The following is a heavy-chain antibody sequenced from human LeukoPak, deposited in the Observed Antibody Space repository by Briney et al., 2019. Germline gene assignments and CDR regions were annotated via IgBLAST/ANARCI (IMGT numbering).Heavy chain of an antibody. D-gene: IGHD6-19*01. CDR1: GYTFTSYA. V-gene: IGHV7-4-1*02. J-gene: IGHJ3*02. CDR2: INTNTGNP. CDR3: ARGHSGWSDDAFDI. Sequence: ASVKVSCKASGYTFTSYAMNWVRQAPGQGLEWMGWINTNTGNPSYARGFTGRFVFSLDTSVSTAYLQISSLKAEDTAVYYCARGHSGWSDDAFDIWGQGTMVTVSS.